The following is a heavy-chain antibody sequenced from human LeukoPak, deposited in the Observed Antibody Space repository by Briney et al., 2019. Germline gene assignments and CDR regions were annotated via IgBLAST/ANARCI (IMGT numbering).Heavy chain of an antibody. Sequence: SETLSLTCAVYGGSFSGYYWSWIRQPPGKGLEWIGEINHSESTNYNPSLKSRVTISVDTSKNQFSLKLSSVTAADTAVYYCARENYDSDYWGQGTLVTVSS. V-gene: IGHV4-34*01. J-gene: IGHJ4*02. CDR3: ARENYDSDY. CDR2: INHSEST. D-gene: IGHD3-22*01. CDR1: GGSFSGYY.